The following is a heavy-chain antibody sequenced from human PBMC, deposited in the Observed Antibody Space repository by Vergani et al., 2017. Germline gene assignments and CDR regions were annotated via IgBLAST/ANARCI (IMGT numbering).Heavy chain of an antibody. Sequence: EVQLVESGGGLVKPGGSLRLSCAASGFTFSSYSMNWVRQAPGKGLEWVSSISSSSSYIYYADSVKGRFTISRDNAKNSLYLQMNSLRAEDTAVYYCARGKGPLSDAFDIWGQGTMVTVSS. V-gene: IGHV3-21*01. J-gene: IGHJ3*02. CDR3: ARGKGPLSDAFDI. CDR2: ISSSSSYI. CDR1: GFTFSSYS.